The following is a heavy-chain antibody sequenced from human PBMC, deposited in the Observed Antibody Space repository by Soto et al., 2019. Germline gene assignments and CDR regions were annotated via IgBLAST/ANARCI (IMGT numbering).Heavy chain of an antibody. CDR2: ISTRSTYT. CDR3: ARDLAWKRGKVGRYYYGMDV. V-gene: IGHV3-11*06. D-gene: IGHD1-1*01. CDR1: GFIFSDYY. J-gene: IGHJ6*02. Sequence: PGGSLRLSCAASGFIFSDYYMSWVRQTPGKGLEWISYISTRSTYTNYADSVKGRFTISGDNTKNSLYLQMDSLRVEDTAVYYCARDLAWKRGKVGRYYYGMDVWGQGTTVTVSS.